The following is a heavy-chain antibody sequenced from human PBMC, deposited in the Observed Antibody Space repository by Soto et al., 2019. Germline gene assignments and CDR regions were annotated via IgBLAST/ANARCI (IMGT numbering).Heavy chain of an antibody. CDR1: GGSISSYY. CDR2: IYYSGST. CDR3: ARGGGSPYHDHEFDY. D-gene: IGHD2-2*01. V-gene: IGHV4-59*01. J-gene: IGHJ4*02. Sequence: SETLSLTCTVSGGSISSYYWSWIRQPPGKGLEWIGYIYYSGSTNYNPSLKSRVTISVDTSKSQFSLKLTSVTTADTAVYYCARGGGSPYHDHEFDYWGQGILVTVSS.